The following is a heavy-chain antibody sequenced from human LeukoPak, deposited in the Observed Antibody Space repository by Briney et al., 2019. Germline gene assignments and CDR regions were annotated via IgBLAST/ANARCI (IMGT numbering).Heavy chain of an antibody. CDR3: ARPATGYCSSAGCHWDS. CDR1: GFTFSTHS. CDR2: ISASSNFI. D-gene: IGHD2-2*01. V-gene: IGHV3-21*01. J-gene: IGHJ4*02. Sequence: GGSLRLSCAASGFTFSTHSMYWVRQAPGKGLEWVSSISASSNFIHYAESVRGRFTISRDNAKNSLYLQMNSLGAQDTAVYYCARPATGYCSSAGCHWDSWGQGTLVTASS.